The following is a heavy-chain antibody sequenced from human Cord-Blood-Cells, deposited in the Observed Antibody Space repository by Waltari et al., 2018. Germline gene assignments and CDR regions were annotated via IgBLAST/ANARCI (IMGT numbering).Heavy chain of an antibody. CDR3: ARETSEVLRFLEWLLYSGWFDP. J-gene: IGHJ5*02. CDR1: GGSFSGYY. CDR2: INHSGNT. D-gene: IGHD3-3*01. Sequence: QVQLQQWGAGLLKPSETLSLPCAVYGGSFSGYYWSWIRQPPGKGRAWIGEINHSGNTNYNPSLKSRVTISVDTSKNQFSRKLSSVTAADTAVYYCARETSEVLRFLEWLLYSGWFDPWGQGTLVTVSS. V-gene: IGHV4-34*01.